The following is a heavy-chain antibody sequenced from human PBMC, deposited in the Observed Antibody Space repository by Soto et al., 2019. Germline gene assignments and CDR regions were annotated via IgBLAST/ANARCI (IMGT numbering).Heavy chain of an antibody. CDR3: ARNHDSSTWYIYPIDY. CDR1: GFTFSTYA. Sequence: PGGFLRLSCLASGFTFSTYAMSWVRQAPGKGLEWVLGISASGGSTFYADSVKGRFTISRDNSKNTLFLQMNSLRAEDTALYYCARNHDSSTWYIYPIDYWGLGTLVTVSS. D-gene: IGHD6-13*01. J-gene: IGHJ4*02. CDR2: ISASGGST. V-gene: IGHV3-23*01.